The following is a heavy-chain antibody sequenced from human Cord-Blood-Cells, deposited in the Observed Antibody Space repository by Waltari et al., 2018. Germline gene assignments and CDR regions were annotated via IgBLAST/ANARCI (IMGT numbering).Heavy chain of an antibody. Sequence: QVQLVQSGAEVKKHGPSVTVSCTVSGYTLTDLSTHWVRTALANGLEWMGGFDPEDGETIYAQKFQGRVTMTEDTSTDTAYMELSSLRSEDTAVYYCATAGKGCSSTSCYTEFDYWGQGTLVTVSS. CDR1: GYTLTDLS. CDR2: FDPEDGET. D-gene: IGHD2-2*02. J-gene: IGHJ4*02. V-gene: IGHV1-24*01. CDR3: ATAGKGCSSTSCYTEFDY.